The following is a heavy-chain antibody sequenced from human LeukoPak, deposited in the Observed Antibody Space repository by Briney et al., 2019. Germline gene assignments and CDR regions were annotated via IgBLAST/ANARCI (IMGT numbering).Heavy chain of an antibody. V-gene: IGHV4-34*01. J-gene: IGHJ5*02. CDR3: ARGPSYYYDSSGQRSYWFDP. Sequence: SETLSLTCTVSGGSISGYYWSWIRQPPGKGLEWIGEINHSGSTNYNPSLKSRVTISVDTSKNQFSLKLSSVTAADTAVYYCARGPSYYYDSSGQRSYWFDPWGQGTLVTVSS. D-gene: IGHD3-22*01. CDR2: INHSGST. CDR1: GGSISGYY.